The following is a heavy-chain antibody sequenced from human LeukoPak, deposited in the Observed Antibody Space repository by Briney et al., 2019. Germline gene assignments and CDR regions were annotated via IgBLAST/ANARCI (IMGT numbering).Heavy chain of an antibody. Sequence: PGGSLRLSCAASDFPFSSYEMNWVRQAPGKGLEWISHISGSAGSIYYSDSVRGRFTISRDNAKNSLYLQMNSLRVEDTAVYYCVRGAQFYGSGSYDYWGQGTLVAVSS. D-gene: IGHD3-10*01. CDR2: ISGSAGSI. V-gene: IGHV3-48*03. CDR3: VRGAQFYGSGSYDY. J-gene: IGHJ4*02. CDR1: DFPFSSYE.